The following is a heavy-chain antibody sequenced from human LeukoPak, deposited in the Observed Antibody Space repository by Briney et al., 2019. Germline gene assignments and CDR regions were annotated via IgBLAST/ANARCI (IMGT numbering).Heavy chain of an antibody. V-gene: IGHV1-3*01. CDR1: GYTFTSYA. CDR2: INAGNGNT. D-gene: IGHD4-17*01. CDR3: ARSPQSRHYDPTPYYFDY. J-gene: IGHJ4*02. Sequence: ASVKVSCKASGYTFTSYAMHWVRQAPGQRLEWMGWINAGNGNTKYSQKFQGRVTITRDTSASTAYMELSSLRSEDTAVYYCARSPQSRHYDPTPYYFDYWGQGTLVTVSS.